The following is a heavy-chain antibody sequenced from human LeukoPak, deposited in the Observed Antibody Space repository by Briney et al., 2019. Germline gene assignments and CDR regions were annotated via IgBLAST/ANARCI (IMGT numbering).Heavy chain of an antibody. D-gene: IGHD3-10*01. CDR2: MNPNSGNT. CDR1: GYTFTSYD. Sequence: ASVKVSCKASGYTFTSYDINWVRQATGQGLEWMGWMNPNSGNTGYAQKFQGRVTITRNTSISTAYMELSSLRSEDTAVYYCARGGEYSGYFDYWGQGTLVTVSS. CDR3: ARGGEYSGYFDY. J-gene: IGHJ4*02. V-gene: IGHV1-8*03.